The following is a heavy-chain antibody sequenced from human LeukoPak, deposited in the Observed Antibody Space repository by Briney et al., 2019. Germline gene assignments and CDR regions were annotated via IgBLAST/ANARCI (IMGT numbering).Heavy chain of an antibody. V-gene: IGHV1-2*02. CDR3: STDEGG. J-gene: IGHJ1*01. CDR1: GYTFTGYY. CDR2: IDPNNGDT. Sequence: GVSVKVSCKASGYTFTGYYMHWVRQAPGQGLEWMGFIDPNNGDTNYAQKFQGRVTLTRDTSISTAYMELSSLRSDDTAVYHCSTDEGGWGQGTLVTVSS. D-gene: IGHD3-16*01.